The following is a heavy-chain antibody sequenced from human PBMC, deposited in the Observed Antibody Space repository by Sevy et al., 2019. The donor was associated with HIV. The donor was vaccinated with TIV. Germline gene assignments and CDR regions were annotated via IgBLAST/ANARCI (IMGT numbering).Heavy chain of an antibody. J-gene: IGHJ4*02. Sequence: SETLSLTCTVSGGSISSGDYYWSWIRQPPGKGLEWIGYLFYSGSTYFNPSLKSRVTISLDTSNSQISLRLSSVTATDMAVFYCASQHASSGYFYFDSWGQGTLVTVSS. CDR2: LFYSGST. CDR3: ASQHASSGYFYFDS. D-gene: IGHD3-22*01. CDR1: GGSISSGDYY. V-gene: IGHV4-30-4*01.